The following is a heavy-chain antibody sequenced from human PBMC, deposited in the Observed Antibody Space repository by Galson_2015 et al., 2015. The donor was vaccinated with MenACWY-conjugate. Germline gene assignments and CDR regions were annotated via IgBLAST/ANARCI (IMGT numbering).Heavy chain of an antibody. Sequence: LTCTLSGGFISRDYWSWIRQPPEKGLEWIGYIYHSGITNYNPSLQSRVTISIDTSKNQFSLKLTSVTAADTAVYYCARGGCGTDRDWYFDLWGRGTLVTVSS. CDR3: ARGGCGTDRDWYFDL. CDR2: IYHSGIT. CDR1: GGFISRDY. V-gene: IGHV4-59*01. J-gene: IGHJ2*01. D-gene: IGHD2-15*01.